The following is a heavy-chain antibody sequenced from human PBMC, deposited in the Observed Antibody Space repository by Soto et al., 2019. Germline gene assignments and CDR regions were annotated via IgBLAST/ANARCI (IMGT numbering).Heavy chain of an antibody. J-gene: IGHJ4*02. CDR1: GGSVSSGSYY. CDR3: ARGGLWSGYDDY. Sequence: SETLSLTCTVAGGSVSSGSYYWSWIRQPPGKGLEWSENIYYRGSPNYNPSLKGRATISVDTSKNQLSLKLSSVTAADTALYYCARGGLWSGYDDYWGQGTLVTVSS. V-gene: IGHV4-61*01. D-gene: IGHD3-3*01. CDR2: IYYRGSP.